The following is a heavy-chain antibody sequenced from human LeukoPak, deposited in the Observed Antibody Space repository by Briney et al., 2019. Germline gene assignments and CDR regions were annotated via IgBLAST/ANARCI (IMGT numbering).Heavy chain of an antibody. D-gene: IGHD3-22*01. Sequence: SETLSLTCAVSGGSISSSNWWSWARQPPGKGLEWIGEIYHSGSTNYNPSLKSRVTISVDKSKNQFSLKLSSVTAADTAVYYCARDLGNDSSGYYPSDAFDIWGQGTMVTVSS. J-gene: IGHJ3*02. CDR3: ARDLGNDSSGYYPSDAFDI. CDR2: IYHSGST. CDR1: GGSISSSNW. V-gene: IGHV4-4*02.